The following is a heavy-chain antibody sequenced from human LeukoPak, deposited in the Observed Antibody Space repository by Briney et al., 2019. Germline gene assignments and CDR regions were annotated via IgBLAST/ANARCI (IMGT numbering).Heavy chain of an antibody. CDR2: LNPNSGST. D-gene: IGHD6-19*01. CDR3: ARMTVSGRDNWFDP. V-gene: IGHV1-8*03. J-gene: IGHJ5*02. Sequence: ASVKVSCKASGYTFTGYYMHWVRQAPGQGLEWMGWLNPNSGSTGYAQKFQGRVTITRNTSINTAYMELSSLTSEDTAVYYCARMTVSGRDNWFDPWGQGTLVTVSS. CDR1: GYTFTGYY.